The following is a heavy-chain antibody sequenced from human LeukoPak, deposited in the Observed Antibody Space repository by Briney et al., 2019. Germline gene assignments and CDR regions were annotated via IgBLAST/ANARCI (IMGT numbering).Heavy chain of an antibody. V-gene: IGHV4-39*02. D-gene: IGHD1-26*01. CDR3: ARDYSGSYLEWFDP. Sequence: SETLSLTCTVSGGSISSSSYYWGRIRQPPGKGLEWIGSIYYSGSTYYNPSLKSRVTISVDTSKNQFSLKLSSVTAADTAVYYCARDYSGSYLEWFDPWGQGTLVTVSS. J-gene: IGHJ5*02. CDR2: IYYSGST. CDR1: GGSISSSSYY.